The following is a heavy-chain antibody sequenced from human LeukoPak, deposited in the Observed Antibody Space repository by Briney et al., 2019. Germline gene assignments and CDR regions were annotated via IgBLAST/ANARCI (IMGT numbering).Heavy chain of an antibody. V-gene: IGHV1-69*02. Sequence: ASVKVSCKASGGTFSSHTISWVRQAPGQGLEWMGRIIPILGIANYAQKFQGRVTITADKSTSTAYMELSSLRSEDTAVYYCARMRDPGPFDIWGQGTMVTVSS. J-gene: IGHJ3*02. CDR1: GGTFSSHT. CDR2: IIPILGIA. CDR3: ARMRDPGPFDI.